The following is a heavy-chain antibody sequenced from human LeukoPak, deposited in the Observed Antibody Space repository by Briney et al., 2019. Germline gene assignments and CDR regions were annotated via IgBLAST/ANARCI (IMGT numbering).Heavy chain of an antibody. V-gene: IGHV3-74*01. CDR3: ARDFMYSISCTGC. J-gene: IGHJ4*02. CDR2: INNDGTAT. D-gene: IGHD6-13*01. CDR1: GFTFSAYW. Sequence: GGSLRLSCAASGFTFSAYWMHWVRQVPGKGLVWVSRINNDGTATFFADSVKGRFTISRDNAKNSLYLQMNSLRAEDTAVYYCARDFMYSISCTGCWGQGTLVTVSS.